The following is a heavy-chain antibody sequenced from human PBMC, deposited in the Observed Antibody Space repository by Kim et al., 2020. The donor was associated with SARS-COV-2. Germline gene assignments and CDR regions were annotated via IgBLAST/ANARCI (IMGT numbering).Heavy chain of an antibody. Sequence: GGSLRLSCAASGFTFSSYWMSWVRQAPGKGLEWVANIKQDGSEKYYVDSVKGRFTISRNNAKNSLYLQMNSLRAEDTAVYYCARLLMVRRPSAPTGWYFDLWGRGTLVTVSS. V-gene: IGHV3-7*01. D-gene: IGHD3-10*01. CDR3: ARLLMVRRPSAPTGWYFDL. J-gene: IGHJ2*01. CDR2: IKQDGSEK. CDR1: GFTFSSYW.